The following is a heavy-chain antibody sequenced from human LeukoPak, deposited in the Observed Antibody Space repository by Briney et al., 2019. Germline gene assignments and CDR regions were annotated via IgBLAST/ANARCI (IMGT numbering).Heavy chain of an antibody. V-gene: IGHV1-46*01. CDR1: GYTFTSYY. Sequence: GASVKVSCKASGYTFTSYYMHWVRQAPGQGLEWMGIINPSGGSTSYAQKFQGRVTMTRDTSTSTVYMELSSLRSEDTAAYYCARAPGGAPPQKFWSGPHNWFDPWGQGTLVTVSS. D-gene: IGHD3-3*01. CDR3: ARAPGGAPPQKFWSGPHNWFDP. CDR2: INPSGGST. J-gene: IGHJ5*02.